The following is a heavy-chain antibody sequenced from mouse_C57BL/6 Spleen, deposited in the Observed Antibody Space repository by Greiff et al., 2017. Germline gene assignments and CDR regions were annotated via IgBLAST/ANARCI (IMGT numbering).Heavy chain of an antibody. V-gene: IGHV5-17*01. J-gene: IGHJ4*01. CDR3: ARGYYYAMDY. CDR1: GFTFSDYG. CDR2: ISSGSSTI. Sequence: EVKLVESGGGLVKPGGSLKLSCAASGFTFSDYGMHWVRQAPETGLEWVAYISSGSSTIYYADTVKGRFTISRGNAKNTLFLQMTSLRSDDTAIYYCARGYYYAMDYWGQGTSVTVSS.